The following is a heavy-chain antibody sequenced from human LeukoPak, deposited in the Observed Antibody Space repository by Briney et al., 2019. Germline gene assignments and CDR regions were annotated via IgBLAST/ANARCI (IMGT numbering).Heavy chain of an antibody. D-gene: IGHD6-13*01. CDR3: ARGESSRWSSPVSTTHFYSTMDV. CDR1: GGTFSSYA. CDR2: IIPILGTA. V-gene: IGHV1-69*01. J-gene: IGHJ6*02. Sequence: SVKVSCKASGGTFSSYAISWVRQAPGQGLEWMGGIIPILGTANFAQKFQGRVTITADESTSTAYMELSSLRSEDTAVYYCARGESSRWSSPVSTTHFYSTMDVWGQGTTVTVSS.